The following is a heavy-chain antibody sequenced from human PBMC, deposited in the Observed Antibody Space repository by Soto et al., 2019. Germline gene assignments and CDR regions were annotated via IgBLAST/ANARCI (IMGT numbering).Heavy chain of an antibody. Sequence: PSETLSLTCSVSGGSFSGYYWSWIRHPPGKGLEWIGEINHSGSSNENPSLKSRVTISVDTSKNQFSLKLKSLTAADTAVYYCARGITSTPAVQGDAPDNCYFDSWGLGTLVTVSS. CDR3: ARGITSTPAVQGDAPDNCYFDS. CDR2: INHSGSS. J-gene: IGHJ4*02. D-gene: IGHD1-1*01. V-gene: IGHV4-34*01. CDR1: GGSFSGYY.